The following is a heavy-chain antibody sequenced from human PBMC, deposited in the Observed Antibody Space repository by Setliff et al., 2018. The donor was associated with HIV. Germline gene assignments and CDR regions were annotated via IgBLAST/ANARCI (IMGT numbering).Heavy chain of an antibody. CDR2: IYHSGGT. CDR1: GGSFSGYF. CDR3: ARWGDGYNSYDS. D-gene: IGHD5-12*01. J-gene: IGHJ4*02. V-gene: IGHV4-34*01. Sequence: SETLSLTCAVYGGSFSGYFWSWIRQPPGKGLEWIGEIYHSGGTSYNPSLNSRVIISVDTSKSQFSLNLSSVTAADTAVYYCARWGDGYNSYDSWGQGTLVTVSS.